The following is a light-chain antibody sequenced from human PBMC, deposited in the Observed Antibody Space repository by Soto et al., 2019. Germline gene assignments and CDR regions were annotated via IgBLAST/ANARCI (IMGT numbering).Light chain of an antibody. J-gene: IGKJ1*01. CDR1: QSVSSNY. CDR2: GAS. CDR3: QQYGSSLSCT. V-gene: IGKV3-20*01. Sequence: EIVLTQSPGTLSLSPGERATLSCRASQSVSSNYLAWYQQKGGQAPRLLVYGASTRATGIPDRFSGSGSGTDFTLTISRLEPEDFAVYYCQQYGSSLSCTFGQGTKVEIK.